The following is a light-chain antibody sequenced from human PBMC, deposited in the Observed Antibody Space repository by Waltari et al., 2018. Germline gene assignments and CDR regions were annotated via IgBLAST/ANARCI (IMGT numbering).Light chain of an antibody. J-gene: IGLJ3*02. Sequence: QLVLTQSPSASASLGASVKLTCTLSSGHSSNVIAWHQPQPGKGPRYLMKVNSDGSHSKGDEIPDRFSGSSSGAERYLTISSVRSEDEADYYCQTGGHGTWVFGGGTKLTVL. CDR2: VNSDGSH. CDR3: QTGGHGTWV. V-gene: IGLV4-69*01. CDR1: SGHSSNV.